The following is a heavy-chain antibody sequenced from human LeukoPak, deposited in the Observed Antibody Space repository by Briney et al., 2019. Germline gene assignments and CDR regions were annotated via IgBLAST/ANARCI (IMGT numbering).Heavy chain of an antibody. Sequence: GGSLRLSCAASGFTFSSCGMHWVRQAPGKGLEWVAVISYDGSNKYYADSVTGRFTISRDNSKNTLYLQMNSLRAEDTAVYYCEKLQYCSRTSCQSGRAAVDIGGQGTMVTVSS. V-gene: IGHV3-30*18. D-gene: IGHD2-2*01. CDR1: GFTFSSCG. J-gene: IGHJ3*02. CDR2: ISYDGSNK. CDR3: EKLQYCSRTSCQSGRAAVDI.